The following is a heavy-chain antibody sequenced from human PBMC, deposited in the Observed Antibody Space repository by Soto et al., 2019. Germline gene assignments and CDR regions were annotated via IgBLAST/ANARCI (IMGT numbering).Heavy chain of an antibody. J-gene: IGHJ5*02. Sequence: QVQLRESGPGLVKPSQTLSLTCSVSGSSVAGGSYYWSWVRQPPGKGLEWIGYITSRGRPFYNPSLKSRVTISADTSKNQLSLQLTSVTAADTAVYYCARDTYSGYDFGLWGQGNLVTVAS. CDR3: ARDTYSGYDFGL. CDR2: ITSRGRP. D-gene: IGHD5-12*01. V-gene: IGHV4-30-4*01. CDR1: GSSVAGGSYY.